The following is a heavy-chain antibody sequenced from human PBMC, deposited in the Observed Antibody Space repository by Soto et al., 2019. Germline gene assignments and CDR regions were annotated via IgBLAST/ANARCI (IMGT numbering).Heavy chain of an antibody. D-gene: IGHD6-13*01. CDR3: ARDQDDSRGGY. CDR2: ISAYNGNT. Sequence: ASVNGACKSAGYTFTIYRSSWVRQAPGQGLEWMGWISAYNGNTNYAQKLQGRVTITTDTSTSTAYMELRNLRSDDTAVYYCARDQDDSRGGYWGQGTLATVSS. CDR1: GYTFTIYR. J-gene: IGHJ4*02. V-gene: IGHV1-18*01.